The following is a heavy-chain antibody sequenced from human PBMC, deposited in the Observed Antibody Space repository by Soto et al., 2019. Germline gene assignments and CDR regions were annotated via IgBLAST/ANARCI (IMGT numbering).Heavy chain of an antibody. CDR2: IYYSGST. Sequence: QLQLQESGPGLVKPSETLSLTCTVSGGSISSSSYYWGWIRQPPGKGLEWIGSIYYSGSTYYNPSLKSRVTISVDTSKNQFSLKLSSVTAADTAVYYCARHVGIAVAGRQGRAFDIWGQGTMVTVSS. D-gene: IGHD6-19*01. CDR1: GGSISSSSYY. CDR3: ARHVGIAVAGRQGRAFDI. J-gene: IGHJ3*02. V-gene: IGHV4-39*01.